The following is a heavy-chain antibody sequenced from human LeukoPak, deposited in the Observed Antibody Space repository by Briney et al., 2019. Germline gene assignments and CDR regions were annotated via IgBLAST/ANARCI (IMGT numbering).Heavy chain of an antibody. Sequence: SETLSLTCDVSGDSVGISNYFWDWIRQPPGQGLEWIGSIYRGANIFYSASLKSRVTIFADTSKNQLSLKLSSLTAADTAVYYCARRKGLLDYFDLWGQGTLATVSS. CDR1: GDSVGISNYF. J-gene: IGHJ4*02. V-gene: IGHV4-39*01. CDR2: IYRGANI. CDR3: ARRKGLLDYFDL.